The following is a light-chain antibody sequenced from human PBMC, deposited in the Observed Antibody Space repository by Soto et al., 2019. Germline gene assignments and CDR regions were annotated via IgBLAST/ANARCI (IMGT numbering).Light chain of an antibody. CDR3: QQYDYSPRT. V-gene: IGKV3-20*01. CDR1: LSLPSRS. CDR2: AAS. J-gene: IGKJ1*01. Sequence: LSKSPGTVSLSKGDSATLSCRASLSLPSRSLAWYQQRPGQAPRVLISAASTRAADIPDRFSGSGSGTDFTLTIIRLEPEDCAVYYCQQYDYSPRTFAQGTKVDIK.